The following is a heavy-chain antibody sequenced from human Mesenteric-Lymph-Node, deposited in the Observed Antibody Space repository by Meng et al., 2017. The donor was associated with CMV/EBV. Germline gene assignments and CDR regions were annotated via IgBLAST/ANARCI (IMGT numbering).Heavy chain of an antibody. Sequence: GGSLRLSCAASGFIFSDHYMNWVRQAPGKGLEWLSYISSSGGIIYYADSVKGRFTISRDNAKNTLYLQMNSLRAEDTAVYFCARLPATIPAYYYYGMDVWGQGTTVTVSS. CDR2: ISSSGGII. CDR1: GFIFSDHY. CDR3: ARLPATIPAYYYYGMDV. V-gene: IGHV3-11*01. J-gene: IGHJ6*02. D-gene: IGHD2-2*02.